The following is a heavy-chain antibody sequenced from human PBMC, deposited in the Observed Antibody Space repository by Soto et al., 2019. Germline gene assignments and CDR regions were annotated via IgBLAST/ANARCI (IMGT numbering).Heavy chain of an antibody. CDR2: IIPIFGTT. J-gene: IGHJ4*02. V-gene: IGHV1-69*01. Sequence: VRQAPGQGLEWMGGIIPIFGTTNYAQKFQGRVTITADESTSTAYMEVTTLRSEDTAVYYCARDRAHTHDYWGQGPLVTVS. CDR3: ARDRAHTHDY.